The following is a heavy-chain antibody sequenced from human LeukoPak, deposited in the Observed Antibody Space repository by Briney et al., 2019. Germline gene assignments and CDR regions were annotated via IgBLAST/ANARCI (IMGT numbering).Heavy chain of an antibody. CDR3: SRGMSGGFD. CDR2: INNDGSTT. CDR1: GFTFSNYW. D-gene: IGHD2-15*01. V-gene: IGHV3-74*01. Sequence: GGPLRLSCAASGFTFSNYWWHWARQAPGKGLVCVSLINNDGSTTTCADSVKGRFSICRDNVKNTLYLQMNSLRAEDTAVYYCSRGMSGGFDWGLGTLVTVSS. J-gene: IGHJ4*01.